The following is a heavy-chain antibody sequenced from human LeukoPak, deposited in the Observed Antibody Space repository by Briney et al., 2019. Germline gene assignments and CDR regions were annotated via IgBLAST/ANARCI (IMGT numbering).Heavy chain of an antibody. CDR3: AKGDGGYSYDPYNWFDP. J-gene: IGHJ5*02. CDR1: GFTFSSYA. Sequence: GGSLRLSCAASGFTFSSYAMSWVRQAPGKGLEWVSAISGSGGSTYYADSVKGRFTISRDSSKNTLYLQMNSLRAEDTAVYYCAKGDGGYSYDPYNWFDPWGQGTLVTVSS. CDR2: ISGSGGST. D-gene: IGHD5-18*01. V-gene: IGHV3-23*01.